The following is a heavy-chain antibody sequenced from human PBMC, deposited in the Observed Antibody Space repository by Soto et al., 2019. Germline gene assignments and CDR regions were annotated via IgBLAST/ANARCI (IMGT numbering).Heavy chain of an antibody. CDR1: GGSISSGGYY. D-gene: IGHD2-2*01. CDR3: ARGQAIVLVPAARGNNWFDP. V-gene: IGHV4-31*03. J-gene: IGHJ5*02. Sequence: PSETLSLTCTVSGGSISSGGYYWSWIRQHPGKGLEWIGYIYYSGSTYYNPSLKSRVTISVDTSKNQFSLKLSSVTAADTAVYYCARGQAIVLVPAARGNNWFDPWGQGTLVTVSS. CDR2: IYYSGST.